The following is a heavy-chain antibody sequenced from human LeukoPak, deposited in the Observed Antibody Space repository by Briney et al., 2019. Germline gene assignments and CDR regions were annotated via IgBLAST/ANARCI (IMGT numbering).Heavy chain of an antibody. CDR2: IYTSGST. J-gene: IGHJ5*02. V-gene: IGHV4-61*02. CDR3: ARGVTNYNWFDP. Sequence: SETLSLTRTVSGGFISSGSYYWSWIRQPAGKGLEWIGRIYTSGSTNYNPSLKSRVTISVDTSKNQFSLKLSSVTAADTALYYCARGVTNYNWFDPWGQGTLVTVSS. D-gene: IGHD1-7*01. CDR1: GGFISSGSYY.